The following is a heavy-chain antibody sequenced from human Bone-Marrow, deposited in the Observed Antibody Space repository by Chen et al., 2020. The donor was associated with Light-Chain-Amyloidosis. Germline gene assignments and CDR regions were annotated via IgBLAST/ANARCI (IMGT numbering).Heavy chain of an antibody. J-gene: IGHJ5*02. CDR1: GFAFSNYG. CDR2: ISGSSSAI. V-gene: IGHV3-48*01. CDR3: ARRSYGGPDR. Sequence: EVQLVESGGGLVQPGGSQRPSCSASGFAFSNYGMNWVRQAPGKGLEWISYISGSSSAISYADSVNGRFTISRDNAKNSLSLQMNSLRAEDTAIYYCARRSYGGPDRWGQGTLVTVSS. D-gene: IGHD4-17*01.